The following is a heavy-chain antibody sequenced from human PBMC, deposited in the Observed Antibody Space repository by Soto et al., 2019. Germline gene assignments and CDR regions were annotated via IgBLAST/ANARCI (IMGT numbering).Heavy chain of an antibody. D-gene: IGHD6-19*01. CDR1: GGSINSVGHY. CDR2: IFYSGST. V-gene: IGHV4-31*03. J-gene: IGHJ3*02. CDR3: ARDKSRGWYRRPDAFKI. Sequence: QVQLQESGPGLVKSSETLSLTCSVSGGSINSVGHYWTWIRQHPGKGLEWIGYIFYSGSTYYNPSLPVRVTISADTSKTQFSLNLTSVTAADTAVYYCARDKSRGWYRRPDAFKIWGQGTMVTVSS.